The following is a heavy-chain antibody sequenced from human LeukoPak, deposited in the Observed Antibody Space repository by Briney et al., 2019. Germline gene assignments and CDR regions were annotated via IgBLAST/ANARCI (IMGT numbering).Heavy chain of an antibody. CDR3: ARDEFGALVRGVVAY. CDR2: INPHNGDT. D-gene: IGHD3-10*01. J-gene: IGHJ4*02. CDR1: GYTFTGYY. Sequence: ASVKVSCKASGYTFTGYYMHWVRQAPGQWLEWMGWINPHNGDTNYAQNFQGRVTMTRDTSISTAYMDLSSLRSDDTAVYYCARDEFGALVRGVVAYWGQGTLVTVSS. V-gene: IGHV1-2*02.